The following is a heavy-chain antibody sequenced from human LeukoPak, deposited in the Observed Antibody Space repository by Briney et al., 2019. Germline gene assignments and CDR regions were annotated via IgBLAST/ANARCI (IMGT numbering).Heavy chain of an antibody. CDR1: GFTFSSYW. V-gene: IGHV3-7*05. CDR2: IKQDGSEK. Sequence: GGSLRLSCAASGFTFSSYWMSWVRHAPGKGLEWVANIKQDGSEKYYVDSVKGRFTISRDNTKNSLYLQMNSLRAEDTAVYYCASSNCNYYNYWGQGTLVTVSS. J-gene: IGHJ4*02. D-gene: IGHD7-27*01. CDR3: ASSNCNYYNY.